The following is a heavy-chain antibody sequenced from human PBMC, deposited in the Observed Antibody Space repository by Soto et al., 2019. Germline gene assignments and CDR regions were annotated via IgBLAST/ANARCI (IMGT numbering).Heavy chain of an antibody. CDR3: VRDDTMFGVVIYFDY. J-gene: IGHJ4*02. V-gene: IGHV3-21*01. Sequence: EVQLVESGGGLVKPGGSLRLSCAASGFTFSRYTMNWVRQAPGKGLEWVSSISSSSSAINYADSVQGRFSISRDNAKHSLHLQMNSLRAEDTAVYYCVRDDTMFGVVIYFDYWGQGTLVTVSS. CDR2: ISSSSSAI. D-gene: IGHD3-3*01. CDR1: GFTFSRYT.